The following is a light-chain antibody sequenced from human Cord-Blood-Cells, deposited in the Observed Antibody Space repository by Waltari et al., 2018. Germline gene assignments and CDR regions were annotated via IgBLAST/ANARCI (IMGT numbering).Light chain of an antibody. Sequence: QSALTQPASVSGSPGQPITISCTGTRSDGGGYNYVSWYQQHPGKAPKLMIYDVSKRPSGVSNRFSGSKSGNTASLTISGLQAEDEADYYCSSYTSSSGVFGGGTKLTVL. CDR2: DVS. V-gene: IGLV2-14*01. J-gene: IGLJ3*02. CDR3: SSYTSSSGV. CDR1: RSDGGGYNY.